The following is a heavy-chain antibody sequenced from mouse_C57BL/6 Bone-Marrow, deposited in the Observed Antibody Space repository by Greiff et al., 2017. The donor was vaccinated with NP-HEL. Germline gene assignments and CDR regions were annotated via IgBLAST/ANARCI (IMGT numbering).Heavy chain of an antibody. CDR2: IWTGGGT. D-gene: IGHD1-1*01. Sequence: LVAPSQSLSITCTVSGFSLTSYAISWVHQPPGKGLEWLGVIWTGGGTNYNSALKSRLSISKDNSKSQVFLKMNSLQTDDTARYYCARFITTVVGYFDYWGQGTTLTVSS. CDR3: ARFITTVVGYFDY. CDR1: GFSLTSYA. J-gene: IGHJ2*01. V-gene: IGHV2-9-1*01.